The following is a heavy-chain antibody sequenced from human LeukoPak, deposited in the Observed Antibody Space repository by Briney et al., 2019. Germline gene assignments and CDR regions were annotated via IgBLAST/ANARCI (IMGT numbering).Heavy chain of an antibody. CDR3: ARAPRWQQLVFDY. D-gene: IGHD6-13*01. CDR2: INAGNGNT. J-gene: IGHJ4*02. CDR1: GYTFTSYA. Sequence: PGASVKVSCKASGYTFTSYAMHWVRQAPGQRLEWMGWINAGNGNTKYSQKFQGRVTITRDTSASTAYMEQSSLGSEDTAVYYCARAPRWQQLVFDYWGQGTLVTVSS. V-gene: IGHV1-3*01.